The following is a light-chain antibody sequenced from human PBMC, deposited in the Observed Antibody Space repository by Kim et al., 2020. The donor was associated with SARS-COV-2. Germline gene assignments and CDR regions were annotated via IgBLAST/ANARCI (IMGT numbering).Light chain of an antibody. CDR2: GAS. CDR1: QSVISSY. V-gene: IGKV3-20*01. J-gene: IGKJ5*01. CDR3: QQYGSPHIT. Sequence: SPGERAPLSSRDSQSVISSYLAWYQQKTGPAPRLLIYGASSGATGISERFSVSGSGTDFTLTISRLEREDFSVYYCQQYGSPHITFGQRTRLEI.